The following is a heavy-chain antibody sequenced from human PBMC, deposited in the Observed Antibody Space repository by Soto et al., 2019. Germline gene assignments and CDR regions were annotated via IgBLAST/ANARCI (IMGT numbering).Heavy chain of an antibody. CDR2: IYYSGST. Sequence: SETLSLTCTVSGGSISSGDYYWSWIRQPPGRGLEWIGYIYYSGSTYYNPSLKSRVTISVDTSKNQFSLKLSSVTAADTAVYYCARGGKSQWLVRWVFDYWGQGTLVTVSS. V-gene: IGHV4-30-4*01. CDR3: ARGGKSQWLVRWVFDY. D-gene: IGHD6-19*01. CDR1: GGSISSGDYY. J-gene: IGHJ4*02.